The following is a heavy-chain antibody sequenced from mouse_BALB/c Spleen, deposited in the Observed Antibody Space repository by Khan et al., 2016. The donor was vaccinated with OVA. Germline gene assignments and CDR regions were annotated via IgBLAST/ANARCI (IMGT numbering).Heavy chain of an antibody. Sequence: VQLQESGAELVKPGTSVKLSCKTSGYTFTSYWIQWVKQRPGQGLGWIGEIFPGTGTTYYNENFKGKATLTIDTSSSTAFMQLSSLTSEDSAVYFCARAYFGNYEFAYWGQGTLLTVSA. V-gene: IGHV1S132*01. CDR1: GYTFTSYW. CDR3: ARAYFGNYEFAY. J-gene: IGHJ3*01. D-gene: IGHD2-10*01. CDR2: IFPGTGTT.